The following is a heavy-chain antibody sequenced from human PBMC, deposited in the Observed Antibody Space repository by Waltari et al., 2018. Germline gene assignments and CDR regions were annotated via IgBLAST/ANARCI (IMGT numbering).Heavy chain of an antibody. Sequence: EVQLVESGGGLVQPGGSLRLSCAASGFTFSSYWMHWVRQAPGKGLVSVSQINTDRSIRNYADSVKGRFTISRDNAKNTLFLQMNSLRAEDTAVYYCVLYSSSFLGDCWGQGTLVTVSS. D-gene: IGHD6-13*01. V-gene: IGHV3-74*01. CDR2: INTDRSIR. CDR1: GFTFSSYW. J-gene: IGHJ4*02. CDR3: VLYSSSFLGDC.